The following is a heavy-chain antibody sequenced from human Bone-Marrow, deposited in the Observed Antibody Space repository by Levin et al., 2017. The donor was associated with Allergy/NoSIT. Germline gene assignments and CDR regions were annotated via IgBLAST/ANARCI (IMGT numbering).Heavy chain of an antibody. J-gene: IGHJ4*02. CDR3: ARSFVVVVSATPGFDY. V-gene: IGHV3-7*03. CDR2: IKQDGSEK. Sequence: GESLKISCAASGFTFSSYWMSWVRQAPGKGLEWVGNIKQDGSEKYYVDSVKGRFTISRDNAKNSLYLQMNSLRAEDTAVYYCARSFVVVVSATPGFDYWGQGTLVTVSS. D-gene: IGHD2-15*01. CDR1: GFTFSSYW.